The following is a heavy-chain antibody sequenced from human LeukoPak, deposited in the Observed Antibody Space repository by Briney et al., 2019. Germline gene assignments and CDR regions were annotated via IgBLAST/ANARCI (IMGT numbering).Heavy chain of an antibody. CDR3: ARDRGGYYYYPLDY. V-gene: IGHV3-66*01. D-gene: IGHD3-22*01. J-gene: IGHJ4*02. CDR1: GFTVSANY. Sequence: GGSLRLSCVASGFTVSANYMTWVRQAPGKGLEGVSLMYSNGDTYYAESVKGRFTLSRDTSKNTLYLHMNSLRVEDTAIYYCARDRGGYYYYPLDYWGQGILVTVSS. CDR2: MYSNGDT.